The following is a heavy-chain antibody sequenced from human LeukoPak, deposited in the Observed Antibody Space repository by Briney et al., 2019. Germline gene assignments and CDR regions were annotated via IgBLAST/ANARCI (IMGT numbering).Heavy chain of an antibody. D-gene: IGHD2-15*01. CDR2: IYYSGST. CDR1: GGSISSGGYY. V-gene: IGHV4-31*03. J-gene: IGHJ4*02. CDR3: ARAKVVVAAIEY. Sequence: PSETLSLTCTVSGGSISSGGYYWSWIRQHPGKGLEWIGYIYYSGSTYYNPSLKSRVTISVDTSKNQFSLKLSSVTAADTAVYYCARAKVVVAAIEYWGQGTLVTVSS.